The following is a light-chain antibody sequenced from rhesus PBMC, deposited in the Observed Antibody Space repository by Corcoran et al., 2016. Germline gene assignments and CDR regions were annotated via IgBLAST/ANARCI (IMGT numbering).Light chain of an antibody. J-gene: IGKJ3*01. Sequence: DIQMTQSPSSLSASVGDTVTITCRASQSISRSLNWFQQKPGTAPKLLIYDASMLESGVPSRFSGSGSWKYFTLTISSLQPEDVATYYCLHHKRYPFTFGPGTKLEIK. V-gene: IGKV1-28*02. CDR1: QSISRS. CDR3: LHHKRYPFT. CDR2: DAS.